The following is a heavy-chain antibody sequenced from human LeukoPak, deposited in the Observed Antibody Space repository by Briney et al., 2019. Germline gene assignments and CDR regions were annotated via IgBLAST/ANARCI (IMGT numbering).Heavy chain of an antibody. CDR3: MTPFDS. Sequence: GGSLRLSCAASGFTFSTYSMNWVRQAPGKGLEWVSYIDSDSSTIYYADSVKGRFTISRDNGKNSLYLQMNSLRAEDTAMYYCMTPFDSWGRGPLVTVSS. J-gene: IGHJ4*02. CDR1: GFTFSTYS. V-gene: IGHV3-48*04. CDR2: IDSDSSTI.